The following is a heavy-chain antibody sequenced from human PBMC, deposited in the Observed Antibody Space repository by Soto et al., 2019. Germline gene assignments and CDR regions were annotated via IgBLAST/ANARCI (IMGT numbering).Heavy chain of an antibody. V-gene: IGHV3-23*01. CDR2: IRTSVGDT. CDR1: GFTFSSYA. CDR3: AKDPTYDYGYFDS. J-gene: IGHJ4*02. Sequence: GSLRLSCAASGFTFSSYAMNWVRQAPGKGLEWVSTIRTSVGDTYYAASVKGRFTISRDNSKSTVYLHLNSLRAEDTAIYYCAKDPTYDYGYFDSWGQGTLVTVSS. D-gene: IGHD4-17*01.